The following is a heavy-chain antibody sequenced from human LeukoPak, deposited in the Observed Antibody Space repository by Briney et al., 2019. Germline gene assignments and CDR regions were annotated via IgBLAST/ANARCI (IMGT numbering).Heavy chain of an antibody. CDR3: GRDLGGSGSYYYE. V-gene: IGHV4-38-2*02. CDR1: GYSISSGYY. CDR2: IYHTGTT. Sequence: PSETLSLTCAVSGYSISSGYYWGWLRQPPGKGPEWIASIYHTGTTYYNPSLKSRVTISLDTSKNQFSLKLSSVTAADTAVYYCGRDLGGSGSYYYEWGQGTLVTVSS. J-gene: IGHJ4*02. D-gene: IGHD3-10*01.